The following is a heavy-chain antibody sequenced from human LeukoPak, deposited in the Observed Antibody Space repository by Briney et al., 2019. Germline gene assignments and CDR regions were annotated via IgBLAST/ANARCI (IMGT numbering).Heavy chain of an antibody. J-gene: IGHJ3*02. CDR3: AKVSYYGSGSYPIDAFDI. CDR2: IWYDGSNK. D-gene: IGHD3-10*01. V-gene: IGHV3-33*06. CDR1: GFTFSSYG. Sequence: GRSLRLSCAASGFTFSSYGMHWVRQAPGKGLEWVAVIWYDGSNKYYADSVKGRFTISRDNSKNTLYLQMNSLRAEDTAVYHCAKVSYYGSGSYPIDAFDIWGQGTMVTVSS.